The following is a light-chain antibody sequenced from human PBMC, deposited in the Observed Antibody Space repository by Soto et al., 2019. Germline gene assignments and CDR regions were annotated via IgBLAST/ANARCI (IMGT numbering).Light chain of an antibody. CDR3: CSYTGTYTWV. V-gene: IGLV2-11*01. CDR1: GSDVGGYNY. J-gene: IGLJ3*02. Sequence: LTQPRSVSGSPGQSVTISCTGTGSDVGGYNYVSWYQQYPGKAPKFVIYDVNKRPSGVPDRFSGSKSGNTASLTISGLQAEDEADYYCCSYTGTYTWVFGGGTKVTLL. CDR2: DVN.